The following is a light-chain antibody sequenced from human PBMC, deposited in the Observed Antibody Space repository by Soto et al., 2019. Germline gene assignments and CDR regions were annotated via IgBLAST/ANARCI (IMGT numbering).Light chain of an antibody. V-gene: IGLV4-60*02. Sequence: QSVLTQASSASASLGSSVKLTCTLSRGHSSYIIAWHQQQPGKAPRHLMKVEGSGTYNKGSGVPDRFSGSSSGADRYLTISNLQFEDEADYYCETWDSNTRVFGGGTKLTVL. CDR1: RGHSSYI. CDR2: VEGSGTY. CDR3: ETWDSNTRV. J-gene: IGLJ3*02.